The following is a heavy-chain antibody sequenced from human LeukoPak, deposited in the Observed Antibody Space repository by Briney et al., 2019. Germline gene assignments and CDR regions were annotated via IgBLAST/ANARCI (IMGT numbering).Heavy chain of an antibody. CDR1: GYTLTELS. D-gene: IGHD4-17*01. CDR3: ATRLTVYYGMDV. CDR2: FDPEDGET. V-gene: IGHV1-24*01. Sequence: ASVKVSCKVSGYTLTELSMHWVRQAPGEGLEWMRGFDPEDGETIYAQKFQGRVTMTEDTSTDTAYMELSSLRSEDTAVYYCATRLTVYYGMDVWGQGTTVTVSS. J-gene: IGHJ6*02.